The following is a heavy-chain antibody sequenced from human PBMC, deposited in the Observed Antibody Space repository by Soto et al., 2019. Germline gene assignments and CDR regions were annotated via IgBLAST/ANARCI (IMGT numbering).Heavy chain of an antibody. J-gene: IGHJ2*01. Sequence: QVQLQESGPGLVKPSETLSLTCTVSGVSITPYFWSWIRQPAGEAPEWLGHIYASGRTTYNPSLKSRVTMFVSQTQVSLRLTSVTAPDPAVYYCARHFDVDPSLDHYYFDLWGRGALVTVSS. V-gene: IGHV4-4*07. CDR1: GVSITPYF. CDR2: IYASGRT. CDR3: ARHFDVDPSLDHYYFDL. D-gene: IGHD3-9*01.